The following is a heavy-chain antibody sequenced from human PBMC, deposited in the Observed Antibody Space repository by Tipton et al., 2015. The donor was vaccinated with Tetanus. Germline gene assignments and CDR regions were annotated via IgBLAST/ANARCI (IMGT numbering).Heavy chain of an antibody. CDR3: ATSGYSSGWSPFYYYYGMDV. CDR1: GGSISSYY. Sequence: TLSLTCTVSGGSISSYYWSWIRQPPGKGLEWIGYIYYSGSTNYNPSLKSRVTISVDTSKNQFSLKLSSVTAADTAVYYCATSGYSSGWSPFYYYYGMDVWGQGTTVTVSS. CDR2: IYYSGST. D-gene: IGHD6-19*01. J-gene: IGHJ6*02. V-gene: IGHV4-59*07.